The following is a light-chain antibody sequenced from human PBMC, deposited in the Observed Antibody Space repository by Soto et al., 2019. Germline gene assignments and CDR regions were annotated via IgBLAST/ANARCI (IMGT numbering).Light chain of an antibody. CDR1: QSVSNNY. CDR2: GAS. V-gene: IGKV3-20*01. Sequence: ENMLSQSPGTVSLSPGERATLSCRASQSVSNNYLAWYQQKPGQAPRLLIYGASNRATGIPDRFSGSGSGTDFTLTISRLEPEDFAVYYCQQYGSSGTLGQGTKVDIK. J-gene: IGKJ1*01. CDR3: QQYGSSGT.